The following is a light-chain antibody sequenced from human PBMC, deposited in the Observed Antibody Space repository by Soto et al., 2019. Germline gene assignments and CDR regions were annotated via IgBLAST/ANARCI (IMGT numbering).Light chain of an antibody. CDR3: QQYNSYS. Sequence: DVRMTHSRSTLSASVGDRVTITSRASQSISGWLAWYQQRPGTAPKLMIYKASTLETGVPSRFSGSGSGTEFTLTISGLQPEDFATYYCQQYNSYSFGQGTKVDI. J-gene: IGKJ1*01. V-gene: IGKV1-5*03. CDR1: QSISGW. CDR2: KAS.